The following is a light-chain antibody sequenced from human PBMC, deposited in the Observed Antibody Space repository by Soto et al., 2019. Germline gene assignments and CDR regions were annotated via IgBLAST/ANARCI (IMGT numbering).Light chain of an antibody. CDR3: HQYNNWPIT. V-gene: IGKV3D-15*01. J-gene: IGKJ5*01. CDR2: DAS. Sequence: EIGLTQSPGTLSFSPGKRSTPACRSSRSVRSERLAGYQHKRGQAPSLVIFDASSRATGIPERFSGSGSGTDFTPTISSLQSEDFAVYFCHQYNNWPITFGQGTRLEIK. CDR1: RSVRSER.